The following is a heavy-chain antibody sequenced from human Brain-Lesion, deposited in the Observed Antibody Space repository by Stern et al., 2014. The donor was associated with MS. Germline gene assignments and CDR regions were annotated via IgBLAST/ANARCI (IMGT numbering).Heavy chain of an antibody. CDR2: ITNVGST. CDR3: ARDTSSPERSDW. V-gene: IGHV3-53*01. D-gene: IGHD1-1*01. CDR1: GFTVSRDY. J-gene: IGHJ4*02. Sequence: EMQLGESGGGVIQPGGSLRLSCTASGFTVSRDYMTWVRQAPGKGLEWVSLITNVGSTFYTDSVKGRFTISRDDSKNTVYLHMTSLRAEDTAMYYCARDTSSPERSDWWGQGTLVTVSS.